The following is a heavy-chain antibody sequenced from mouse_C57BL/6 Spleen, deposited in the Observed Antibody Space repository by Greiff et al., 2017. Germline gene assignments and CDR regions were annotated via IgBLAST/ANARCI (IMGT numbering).Heavy chain of an antibody. CDR2: IDPETGGT. J-gene: IGHJ3*01. Sequence: VKLQESGAELVRPGASVTLSCKASGYTFTDYEMHWVKQTPVHGLEWIGAIDPETGGTAYNQKFKGKAILTADKSSSTAYMELRSLTSEDAAVYYCTRDDYDWFAYWGQGTLVTVTA. CDR1: GYTFTDYE. V-gene: IGHV1-15*01. CDR3: TRDDYDWFAY. D-gene: IGHD2-4*01.